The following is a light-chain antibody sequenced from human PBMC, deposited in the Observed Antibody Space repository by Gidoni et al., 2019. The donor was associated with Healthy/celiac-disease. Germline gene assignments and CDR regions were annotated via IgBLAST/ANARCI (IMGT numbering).Light chain of an antibody. CDR3: QQYGSSPRGT. J-gene: IGKJ1*01. V-gene: IGKV3-20*01. CDR1: QSVSSSY. Sequence: EIVLTQSPGTLSLSPGERATLSCRASQSVSSSYLAWYQQKPGQAPRLLIYGASSRATGIPDFTLTISRLEPEDFAVYYCQQYGSSPRGTFGQGTKVEIK. CDR2: GAS.